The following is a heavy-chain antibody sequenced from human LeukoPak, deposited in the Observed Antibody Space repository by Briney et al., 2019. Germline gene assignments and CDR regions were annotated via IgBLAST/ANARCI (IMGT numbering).Heavy chain of an antibody. V-gene: IGHV4-61*02. J-gene: IGHJ3*02. Sequence: PSETLSLTCTVSGGSISSGSYYWSWIRQPAGKGLEWIGRIYTSGSTNYNPSLKSRVTISVDTSKNQFSLKLSSVTAADTAVYYCARGFTIFGIWGQGTMVTVSS. D-gene: IGHD3-3*01. CDR1: GGSISSGSYY. CDR2: IYTSGST. CDR3: ARGFTIFGI.